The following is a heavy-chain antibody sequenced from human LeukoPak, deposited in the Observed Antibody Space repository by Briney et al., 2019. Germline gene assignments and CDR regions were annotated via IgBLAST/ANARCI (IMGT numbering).Heavy chain of an antibody. Sequence: GGSLRLSCAASGFTFSTYAMTWVRQAPGKGLGWVALISYDGSNKYYADFVKGRFTISRDSSKNTLYLQVNSLRAEDTAVYYCAKEGLGSSWYPNYFDYWGQGTLVTVSS. CDR3: AKEGLGSSWYPNYFDY. D-gene: IGHD6-13*01. CDR1: GFTFSTYA. V-gene: IGHV3-30*18. CDR2: ISYDGSNK. J-gene: IGHJ4*02.